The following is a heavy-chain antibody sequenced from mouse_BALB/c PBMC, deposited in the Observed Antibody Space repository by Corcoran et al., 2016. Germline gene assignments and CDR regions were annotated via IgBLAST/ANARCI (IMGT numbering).Heavy chain of an antibody. CDR3: VKYADGYVYYYAVDY. J-gene: IGHJ4*01. CDR1: GYTFTSYV. Sequence: EVQLQQSGPELVKLGASVKMSCKASGYTFTSYVMHWVKQKPGQGLEWIGYINTYNDGTKYNEKFKGKDTLTSDKSSSTAYMELSSLSSEDSAVDYSVKYADGYVYYYAVDYWVQGTSVTVSS. CDR2: INTYNDGT. D-gene: IGHD2-3*01. V-gene: IGHV1S136*01.